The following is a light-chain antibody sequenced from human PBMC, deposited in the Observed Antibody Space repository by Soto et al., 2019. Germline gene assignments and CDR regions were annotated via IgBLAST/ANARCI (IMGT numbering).Light chain of an antibody. CDR1: SSDVGAYDY. J-gene: IGLJ1*01. CDR2: DVS. Sequence: QSALPQPASVSGSPGQSITVSCTGTSSDVGAYDYVSWYQHHPGKAPKLMIYDVSYRPSGVSNRFSGSKSGNTASLTISGLQAEDEADYYCSSYTSSSTIVFGTGTKVTVL. CDR3: SSYTSSSTIV. V-gene: IGLV2-14*03.